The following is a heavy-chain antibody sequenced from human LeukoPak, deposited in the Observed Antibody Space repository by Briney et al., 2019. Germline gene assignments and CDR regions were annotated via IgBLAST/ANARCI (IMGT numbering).Heavy chain of an antibody. CDR3: ARVGAYDSSGYLYYFDY. CDR1: GGSISSGGYS. CDR2: IYHSGST. D-gene: IGHD3-22*01. Sequence: SQTLSLTCAVSGGSISSGGYSWSWIRQPPGKGLEWIGHIYHSGSTYYNPSLKSRVTISVDRSKNQFSLKLSSVTAADTAVYYCARVGAYDSSGYLYYFDYWGQGTLVTVSS. V-gene: IGHV4-30-2*01. J-gene: IGHJ4*02.